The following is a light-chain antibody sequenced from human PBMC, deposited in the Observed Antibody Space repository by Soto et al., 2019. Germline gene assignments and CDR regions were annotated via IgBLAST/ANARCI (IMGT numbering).Light chain of an antibody. Sequence: EIVLTQSPATLSLSPGERATLSCRASQSVSSYLAWYQQKPGQAPRLLIYDASNRATGTPARFSGGGSGTDFTLAISSLEPEDFAVYYCQQRRTWPITFGQGTRLEIK. V-gene: IGKV3-11*01. J-gene: IGKJ5*01. CDR1: QSVSSY. CDR3: QQRRTWPIT. CDR2: DAS.